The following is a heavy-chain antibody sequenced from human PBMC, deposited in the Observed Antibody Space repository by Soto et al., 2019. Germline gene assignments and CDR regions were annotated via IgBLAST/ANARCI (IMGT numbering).Heavy chain of an antibody. D-gene: IGHD5-18*01. Sequence: QITLKASGPTLLKPTQTLTLTCTFAALSIGTSRVGVGWMRQPQGKALEWLALIYWDDDMRYSPSLKSMLTISKDTAKNQVVLTMPNMYPVDTVTYYGAHRARLQLWHGFELWGQGTLGTVSS. CDR2: IYWDDDM. V-gene: IGHV2-5*02. J-gene: IGHJ5*02. CDR3: AHRARLQLWHGFEL. CDR1: ALSIGTSRVG.